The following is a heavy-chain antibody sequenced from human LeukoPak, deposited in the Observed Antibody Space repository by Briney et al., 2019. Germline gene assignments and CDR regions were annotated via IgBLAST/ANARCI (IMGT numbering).Heavy chain of an antibody. D-gene: IGHD1-26*01. CDR2: ISGSGAST. J-gene: IGHJ4*02. CDR3: AKDVGKWESLHFFDY. V-gene: IGHV3-23*01. Sequence: GGSLRLSCLTSGFTFSTNAMSWVRQAPGKGLEWISGISGSGASTYYADSVTGRFTISRDNSRNTLYLQMNSQRGDDTAVYYCAKDVGKWESLHFFDYWGQGTLVTVSS. CDR1: GFTFSTNA.